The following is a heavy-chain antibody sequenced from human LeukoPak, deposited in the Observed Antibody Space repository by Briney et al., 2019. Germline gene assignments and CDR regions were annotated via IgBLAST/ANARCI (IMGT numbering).Heavy chain of an antibody. Sequence: PGGSLRLSCAASGFTFSSYWMNWARQAPGKGLEWVASINHNGNVNYYVDSVKGRFTISRDNAKNSLYLQMSNLRAEDTAVYYCVSGSGWYMDYWGQGTLVTVSS. CDR3: VSGSGWYMDY. V-gene: IGHV3-7*03. CDR2: INHNGNVN. CDR1: GFTFSSYW. D-gene: IGHD6-19*01. J-gene: IGHJ4*02.